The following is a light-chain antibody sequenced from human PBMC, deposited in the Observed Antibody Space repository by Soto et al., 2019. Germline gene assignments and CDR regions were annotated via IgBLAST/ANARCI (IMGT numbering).Light chain of an antibody. CDR2: DSS. V-gene: IGKV3-11*01. Sequence: EIVLTQSPASLSLSPGERATLSCRASQSVCSSLAWYQHKPGQAPRLLINDSSNRATGIPARFSGSGYGTDFTLIISSLAPEDFAVYYCQQRNDWPLTFGGGTKVESK. CDR1: QSVCSS. CDR3: QQRNDWPLT. J-gene: IGKJ4*01.